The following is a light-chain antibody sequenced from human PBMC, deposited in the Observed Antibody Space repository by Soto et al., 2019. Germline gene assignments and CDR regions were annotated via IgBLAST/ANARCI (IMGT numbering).Light chain of an antibody. CDR2: KAS. CDR3: QHYNSYSEA. Sequence: DIQMTQSPSTLSGSVADIVILNCRARQTISSWLAWYQQKPGKAPKLLIYKASTLKSGVPSRFSGSGSGTEFTLTISSLQPDDFATYYCQHYNSYSEACGQGTKGDI. V-gene: IGKV1-5*03. CDR1: QTISSW. J-gene: IGKJ1*01.